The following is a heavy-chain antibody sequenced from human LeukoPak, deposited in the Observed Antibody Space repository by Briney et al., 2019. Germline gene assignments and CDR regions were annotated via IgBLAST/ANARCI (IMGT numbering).Heavy chain of an antibody. Sequence: GGSLRLSCAASGFTFSSYVMHWLRQAPGKGLEWVAFIQYDGSKKYYVDSVKGRFTISRDNSESTLHLQMNSLRAEDTAVYYCAKHPGDFTGIVNYYYMDVWGKGTTVTVSS. CDR1: GFTFSSYV. V-gene: IGHV3-30*02. CDR3: AKHPGDFTGIVNYYYMDV. D-gene: IGHD1-26*01. CDR2: IQYDGSKK. J-gene: IGHJ6*03.